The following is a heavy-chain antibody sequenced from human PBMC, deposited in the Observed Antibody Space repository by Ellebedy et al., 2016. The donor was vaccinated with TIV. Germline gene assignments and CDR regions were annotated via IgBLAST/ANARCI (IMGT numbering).Heavy chain of an antibody. CDR2: ISAYNGNT. J-gene: IGHJ4*02. D-gene: IGHD4-17*01. CDR3: ARPLNNYGDYNGPRGYFDN. Sequence: ASVKVSCKASGYTFTSYGIIWVRQAPGQGLEWMGWISAYNGNTNYAQKLQGRVTMTTDTSTSTASMELRSLRSDDTAVYYCARPLNNYGDYNGPRGYFDNWGQGALVTVSS. V-gene: IGHV1-18*04. CDR1: GYTFTSYG.